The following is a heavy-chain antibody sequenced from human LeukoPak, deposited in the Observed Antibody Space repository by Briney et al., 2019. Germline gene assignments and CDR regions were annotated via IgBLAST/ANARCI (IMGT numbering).Heavy chain of an antibody. D-gene: IGHD3-3*01. V-gene: IGHV5-51*01. CDR3: ARRKYDFWSGYYTQPSYYYYMDV. J-gene: IGHJ6*03. CDR2: IYLGDSDT. Sequence: GESLKIPCKGSGYSFTSYWIGWVRQMPGKGLEWMGIIYLGDSDTRYSPSFQGQVTISADKSINTAYLQWSSLKASDTAMYYCARRKYDFWSGYYTQPSYYYYMDVWGKGTTVTVSS. CDR1: GYSFTSYW.